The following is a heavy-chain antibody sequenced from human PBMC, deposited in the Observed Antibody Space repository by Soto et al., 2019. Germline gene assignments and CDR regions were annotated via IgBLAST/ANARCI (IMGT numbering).Heavy chain of an antibody. CDR1: GGSISSSSFH. V-gene: IGHV4-39*01. Sequence: SETLSLTCTVSGGSISSSSFHWGWIRQPPGKGLERIGSIYYSGSTYYSPSLKSRVTISVDTSKNQFSLKLSSLTAADTAVYYCARRERAAGTDWWFDPWGQGTLVTVSS. CDR2: IYYSGST. CDR3: ARRERAAGTDWWFDP. J-gene: IGHJ5*02. D-gene: IGHD6-13*01.